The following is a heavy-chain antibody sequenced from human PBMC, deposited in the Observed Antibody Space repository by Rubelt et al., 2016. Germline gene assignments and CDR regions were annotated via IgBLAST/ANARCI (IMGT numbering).Heavy chain of an antibody. CDR1: GGSFSGYY. V-gene: IGHV4-34*01. CDR2: INHSGST. Sequence: QVQLQQWGAGLLNPSETLSLTCAVYGGSFSGYYWSWIRQPPGKGLEWIGEINHSGSTTYNPSLKSRVTISVDTSKNQFSLRSSSWTAADTSLYYCTRGVSDYDILTGYRPLFDYWGQGTLVTVSS. J-gene: IGHJ4*02. CDR3: TRGVSDYDILTGYRPLFDY. D-gene: IGHD3-9*01.